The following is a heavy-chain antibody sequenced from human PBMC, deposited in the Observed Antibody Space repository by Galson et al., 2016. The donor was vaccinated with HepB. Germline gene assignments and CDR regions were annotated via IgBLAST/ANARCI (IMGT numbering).Heavy chain of an antibody. CDR3: ARVRVRYFDY. Sequence: SETLSLTCTVSGGSISSSSYYWGWIRQPPGKGLEWIGSFFYNGRTYYKPSLQSRVAISADMSKNQFSLKLTSVTASDTAIYFCARVRVRYFDYWGQGTPVTVSS. J-gene: IGHJ4*02. D-gene: IGHD3-3*01. V-gene: IGHV4-39*01. CDR1: GGSISSSSYY. CDR2: FFYNGRT.